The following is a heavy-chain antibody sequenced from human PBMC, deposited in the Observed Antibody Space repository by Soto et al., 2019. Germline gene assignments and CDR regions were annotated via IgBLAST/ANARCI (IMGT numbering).Heavy chain of an antibody. J-gene: IGHJ6*02. CDR2: ISWNSGSI. V-gene: IGHV3-9*01. CDR1: GFTFDDYA. D-gene: IGHD1-26*01. Sequence: PGGSLRLSCAASGFTFDDYAMHWVRQAPGKGLEWVSGISWNSGSIGYADSVKGRFTISRDNAKNSLYLQMNSLRAEDTALYYCAKGNGYYNYYYYGMDVWGQGTTVTAP. CDR3: AKGNGYYNYYYYGMDV.